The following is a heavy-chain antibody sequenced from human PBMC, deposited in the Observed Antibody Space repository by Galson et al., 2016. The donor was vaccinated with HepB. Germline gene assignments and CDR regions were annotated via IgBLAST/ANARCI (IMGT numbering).Heavy chain of an antibody. J-gene: IGHJ6*03. D-gene: IGHD1-1*01. CDR1: GFTFSNYA. Sequence: LRLSCAASGFTFSNYAMSWVRQAPGKGLEWVSSISGSGGTTDYADSVKGRFTISRDNSKNTLYLKMNSLRGEDTAVYYCAKVGNDYYYYYMDVWGKGTTVTVSS. CDR2: ISGSGGTT. CDR3: AKVGNDYYYYYMDV. V-gene: IGHV3-23*01.